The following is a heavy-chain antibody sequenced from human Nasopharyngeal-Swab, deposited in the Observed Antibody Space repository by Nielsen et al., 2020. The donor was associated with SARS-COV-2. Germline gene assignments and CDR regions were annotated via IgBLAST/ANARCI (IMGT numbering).Heavy chain of an antibody. Sequence: GGSLRLSCAASGFTFSSYEMNWVRQAPGKGLEWVSYISSSGSTIYYADSVKGRFTISRDNAKNSLYLQMNSLRAEDTAVYYCAREKSRITIFGVSRSYFDCWGQGTLVTVSS. CDR2: ISSSGSTI. J-gene: IGHJ4*02. D-gene: IGHD3-3*01. CDR3: AREKSRITIFGVSRSYFDC. V-gene: IGHV3-48*03. CDR1: GFTFSSYE.